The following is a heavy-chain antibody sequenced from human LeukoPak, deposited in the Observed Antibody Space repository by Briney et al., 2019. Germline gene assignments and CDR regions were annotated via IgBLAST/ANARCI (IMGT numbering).Heavy chain of an antibody. J-gene: IGHJ4*02. D-gene: IGHD6-19*01. Sequence: GGSLRLSCAASGFTSTTYAMTWVRQAPGKGLEWVSSISGSGDTKNYADSVKGRFTISRDSSKITLFLQMNRLRAEDTAIYYCAKSRGRAVASAFDYWGRGTLVTVSS. CDR1: GFTSTTYA. V-gene: IGHV3-23*01. CDR2: ISGSGDTK. CDR3: AKSRGRAVASAFDY.